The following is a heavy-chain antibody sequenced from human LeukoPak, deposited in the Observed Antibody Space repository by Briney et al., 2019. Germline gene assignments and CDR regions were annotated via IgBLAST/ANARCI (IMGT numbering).Heavy chain of an antibody. CDR1: GFTFITYS. J-gene: IGHJ4*02. CDR3: VAAAGYYFDY. D-gene: IGHD6-25*01. Sequence: GGSLRLSCAASGFTFITYSMNWVRQAPGKGLEWVSSIDSTSTYISYADSLKGRVTISRDNAKNSLILHMNSLRAEDTAVYYCVAAAGYYFDYWGQGTLVTVSS. CDR2: IDSTSTYI. V-gene: IGHV3-21*01.